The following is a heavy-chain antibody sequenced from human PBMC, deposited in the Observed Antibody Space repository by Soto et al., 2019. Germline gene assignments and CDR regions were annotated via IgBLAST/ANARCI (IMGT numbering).Heavy chain of an antibody. V-gene: IGHV4-61*01. CDR2: IYNSGST. D-gene: IGHD3-10*01. CDR1: GGSVSSGSYY. CDR3: ARDLGASITILDS. Sequence: ETLSLTCTVSGGSVSSGSYYWSWIRQPPGKGLEWIGYIYNSGSTNYNPSLKSRVTISVDTSKNQFSLKLSSVTAADTAVYYCARDLGASITILDSWGQGTLVTVSS. J-gene: IGHJ4*02.